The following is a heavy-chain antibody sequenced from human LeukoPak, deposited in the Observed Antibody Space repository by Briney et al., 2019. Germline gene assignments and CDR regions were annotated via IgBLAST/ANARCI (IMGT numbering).Heavy chain of an antibody. J-gene: IGHJ1*01. CDR3: AAEEYCSGGSCSAEYFQH. CDR1: GFTFTSSA. Sequence: SVKVSCKASGFTFTSSAVQWVRQARGQRLEWIGWIVVGSGNTNYAQKFQERVTITRDMSTSTAYMELSSLRSGDTAVYYCAAEEYCSGGSCSAEYFQHWGQGTLVTVSS. V-gene: IGHV1-58*01. D-gene: IGHD2-15*01. CDR2: IVVGSGNT.